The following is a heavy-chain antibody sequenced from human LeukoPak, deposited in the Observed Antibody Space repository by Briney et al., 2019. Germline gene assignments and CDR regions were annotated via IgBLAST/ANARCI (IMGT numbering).Heavy chain of an antibody. J-gene: IGHJ6*03. Sequence: PSETLSLTCSVSGYSISNDYYWGWIRQPPGEGLEGIGSIYNRGTNHYNPSLKSRVTISGDTSKKKFYLRLNFVTAADTAVYYCARAPVGYSYGLRHIYYMDVWGQGAPVTVSS. V-gene: IGHV4-38-2*02. CDR1: GYSISNDYY. CDR2: IYNRGTN. D-gene: IGHD5-18*01. CDR3: ARAPVGYSYGLRHIYYMDV.